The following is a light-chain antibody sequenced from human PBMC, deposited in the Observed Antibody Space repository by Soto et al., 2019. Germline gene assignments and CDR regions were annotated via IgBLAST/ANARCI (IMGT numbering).Light chain of an antibody. CDR3: QQYGSSPRT. Sequence: EIVLTQSPGTLSLSPGERASLTCRASQSVSGSYLAWYQQKPGQGPRLLIYGASSRATGIPDRFRGSGSGTDFTLTISRLEPEDFAVYYCQQYGSSPRTFGQGTKLEIK. CDR1: QSVSGSY. J-gene: IGKJ2*02. V-gene: IGKV3-20*01. CDR2: GAS.